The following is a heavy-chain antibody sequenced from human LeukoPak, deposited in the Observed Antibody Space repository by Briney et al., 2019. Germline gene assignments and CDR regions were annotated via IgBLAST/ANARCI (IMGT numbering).Heavy chain of an antibody. J-gene: IGHJ5*02. Sequence: PGGSLRLSCAASGFTFSSYAMSWVRQAPGKGLEWVSIIYSGGSSYYADSVKGRFTISRDNSKNTLYLQMNSLRAEDTAVYYCARYQLGQLSNWFDPWGQGTLVTVSS. CDR2: IYSGGSS. D-gene: IGHD5-18*01. CDR3: ARYQLGQLSNWFDP. V-gene: IGHV3-53*01. CDR1: GFTFSSYA.